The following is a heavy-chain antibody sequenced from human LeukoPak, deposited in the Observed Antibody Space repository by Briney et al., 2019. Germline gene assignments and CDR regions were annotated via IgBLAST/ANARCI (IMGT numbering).Heavy chain of an antibody. CDR1: GGSISSGSYY. D-gene: IGHD6-19*01. J-gene: IGHJ4*02. Sequence: SQTLSLTCTVSGGSISSGSYYWSWLRQHPGKGLEWIGYIYRSGSTYYNPSLKSRVTISVDTSENLFSQKVNSVTDADTAVYYCARGTAVTDSWGQGILVTVSS. V-gene: IGHV4-31*03. CDR3: ARGTAVTDS. CDR2: IYRSGST.